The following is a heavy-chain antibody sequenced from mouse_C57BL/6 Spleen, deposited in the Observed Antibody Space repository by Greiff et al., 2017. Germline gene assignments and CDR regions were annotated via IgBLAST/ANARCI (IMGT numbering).Heavy chain of an antibody. CDR1: GYTFTSYW. Sequence: QVQLQQSGAELVKPGASVKMSCKASGYTFTSYWITWVKQRPGQGLEWIGDIYPGSGSTNYNEKFKSKATLTVDTSSSTAYMQLSSLTSVDSAVYYCASVPGYGSSGIDYWGQGTTLTVSS. D-gene: IGHD1-1*01. V-gene: IGHV1-55*01. J-gene: IGHJ2*01. CDR3: ASVPGYGSSGIDY. CDR2: IYPGSGST.